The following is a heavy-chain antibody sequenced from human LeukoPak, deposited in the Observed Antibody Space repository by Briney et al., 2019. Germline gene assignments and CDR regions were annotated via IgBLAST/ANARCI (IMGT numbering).Heavy chain of an antibody. CDR1: GFTFSSYE. Sequence: YPGGSLRLSCAVSGFTFSSYEMNWVRQAPGKGLEWVSYISSSGSTIYYADSVKGRFTISRDNAKNSLYLQMNSLRAEDTAVYYCARDAFPWQQLEGAYMDVWGKGTTVTISS. D-gene: IGHD6-13*01. CDR2: ISSSGSTI. J-gene: IGHJ6*03. CDR3: ARDAFPWQQLEGAYMDV. V-gene: IGHV3-48*03.